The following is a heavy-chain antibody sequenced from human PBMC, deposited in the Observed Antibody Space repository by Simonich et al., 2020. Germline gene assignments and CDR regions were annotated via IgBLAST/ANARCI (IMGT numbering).Heavy chain of an antibody. CDR2: ISGSGGST. V-gene: IGHV3-23*01. D-gene: IGHD3-22*01. Sequence: GGGLVQPGGSLRLSCAASGFTFSSYAMSWVRQAPGKGLEWVSAISGSGGSTYYADSVKGRFTISIDNSKNTLYLQMNSLRAEDTAVYYCAKDLGERITMIVVVIDAFDIWGQGTMVTVSS. J-gene: IGHJ3*02. CDR3: AKDLGERITMIVVVIDAFDI. CDR1: GFTFSSYA.